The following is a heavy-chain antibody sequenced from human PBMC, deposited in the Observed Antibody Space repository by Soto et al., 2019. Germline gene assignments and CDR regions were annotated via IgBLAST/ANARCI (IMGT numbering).Heavy chain of an antibody. J-gene: IGHJ5*02. CDR2: ISTDNGNT. V-gene: IGHV1-3*04. Sequence: GASVKVSCRASGYTFTSYAMHWVRQAPGQRLEWMGWISTDNGNTNYTQKLQGRVTMTTDTSTSTAYMELRSLRSDDTAVYYCARDREYNWNYNWFDPWGQGTLVTVSS. D-gene: IGHD1-7*01. CDR3: ARDREYNWNYNWFDP. CDR1: GYTFTSYA.